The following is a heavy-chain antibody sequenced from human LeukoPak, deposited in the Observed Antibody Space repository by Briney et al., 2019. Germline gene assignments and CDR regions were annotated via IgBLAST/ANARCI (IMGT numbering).Heavy chain of an antibody. Sequence: ASVKVSCKASGYTFTSYGISWVRQAPGQGLEWMGWTSAYNGNTNYAQKLQGRVTMTTDTSTSTAYMELRSLRSDDTAVYYCARDQFYRYDYGDYPGDYWGQGTLVTVSS. CDR1: GYTFTSYG. CDR3: ARDQFYRYDYGDYPGDY. J-gene: IGHJ4*02. D-gene: IGHD4-17*01. V-gene: IGHV1-18*01. CDR2: TSAYNGNT.